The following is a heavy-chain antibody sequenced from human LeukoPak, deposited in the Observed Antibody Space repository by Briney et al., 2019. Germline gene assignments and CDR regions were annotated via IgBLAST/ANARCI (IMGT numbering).Heavy chain of an antibody. Sequence: ASVKVSCKASGYTFTSYYIDWVRQAPGQGLEWMGVINPSGGSTRYAQKFQGRVTMTGDTSTRTVYMELSSLTSADTAVYYCARGTTADYWGHGPPVTVSS. D-gene: IGHD1-1*01. V-gene: IGHV1-46*01. CDR3: ARGTTADY. CDR1: GYTFTSYY. J-gene: IGHJ4*01. CDR2: INPSGGST.